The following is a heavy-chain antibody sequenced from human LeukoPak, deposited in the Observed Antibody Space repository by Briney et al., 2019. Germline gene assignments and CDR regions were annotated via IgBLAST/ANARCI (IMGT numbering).Heavy chain of an antibody. CDR2: ISAYNGNT. CDR1: GYSFTIFP. J-gene: IGHJ4*02. D-gene: IGHD3-16*02. Sequence: GASVKVSCKASGYSFTIFPIIWVRQAPGQGLEWMGWISAYNGNTNYAQKLQGRVTMTTDTSTSTAFMELRGLTSDDTAVYYCARVMGGSYLDYWGQGTLVIVSS. V-gene: IGHV1-18*01. CDR3: ARVMGGSYLDY.